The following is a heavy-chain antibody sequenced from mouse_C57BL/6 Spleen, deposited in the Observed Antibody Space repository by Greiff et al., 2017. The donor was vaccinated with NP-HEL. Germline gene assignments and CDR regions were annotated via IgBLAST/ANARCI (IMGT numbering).Heavy chain of an antibody. CDR1: GYSITSGDY. CDR2: ISYDGSN. V-gene: IGHV3-6*01. CDR3: ARDYDYDGAWFAY. J-gene: IGHJ3*01. Sequence: EVQLQQSGPGLVKPSQSLSLTCSVTGYSITSGDYWNWIRQFPGNKLEWMGYISYDGSNNYNPSLKNRISITRDTSKNQFFLKLNSVTTEDTATYYCARDYDYDGAWFAYWGQGTLVTVSA. D-gene: IGHD2-4*01.